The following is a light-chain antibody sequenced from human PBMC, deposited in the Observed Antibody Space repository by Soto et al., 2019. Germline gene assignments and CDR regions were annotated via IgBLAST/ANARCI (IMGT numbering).Light chain of an antibody. CDR2: GAS. V-gene: IGKV3-15*01. CDR1: QSVSSN. J-gene: IGKJ1*01. Sequence: EIVMTQSPATLSVSPGERVTLSCRASQSVSSNLAWYQQKPGQAPRLLISGASTRVTGIPARFSGSGSGTDCPITISSLQPEDCAVYYWQQYNNWPPSTFGQGTKVEI. CDR3: QQYNNWPPST.